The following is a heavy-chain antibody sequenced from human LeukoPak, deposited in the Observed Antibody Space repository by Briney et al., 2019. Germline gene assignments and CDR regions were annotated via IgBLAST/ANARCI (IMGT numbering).Heavy chain of an antibody. Sequence: PGRSLRLSCAASGFTFSSYGMHWVRQAPGKGLEWVAVISYDGSNKYYADSVKGRFTISRDNSKNTLYLQMNSLRAEDTAVYYCAKEHRTRIAVAGSYYYYYMDVWGKGTTVTISS. V-gene: IGHV3-30*18. D-gene: IGHD6-19*01. CDR3: AKEHRTRIAVAGSYYYYYMDV. CDR1: GFTFSSYG. CDR2: ISYDGSNK. J-gene: IGHJ6*03.